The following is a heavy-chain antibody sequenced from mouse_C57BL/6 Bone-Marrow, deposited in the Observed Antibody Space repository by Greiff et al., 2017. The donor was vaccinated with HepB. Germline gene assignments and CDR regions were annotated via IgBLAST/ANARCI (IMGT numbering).Heavy chain of an antibody. CDR2: IYPGSGST. J-gene: IGHJ4*01. V-gene: IGHV1-55*01. CDR1: GYTFTSYW. D-gene: IGHD2-2*01. Sequence: QVQLQQPGAELVKPGASVKMSCKASGYTFTSYWITWVKQRPGQGLEWIGDIYPGSGSTNYNEKFKSKATLTVDTTSSTAYMKLSSLTSEDSAVYYGAMRRYYGYFYYAMDYWGQGTSVTVSA. CDR3: AMRRYYGYFYYAMDY.